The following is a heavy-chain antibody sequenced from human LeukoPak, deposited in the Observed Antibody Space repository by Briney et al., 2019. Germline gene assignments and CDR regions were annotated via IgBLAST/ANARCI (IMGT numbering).Heavy chain of an antibody. V-gene: IGHV3-7*04. J-gene: IGHJ4*02. CDR1: GFTFNTYW. CDR2: IKQDGTDK. Sequence: GGSLRLSCAASGFTFNTYWMNWVRQAPGKGLEWVANIKQDGTDKYYVDSVKGRFTISRDNAKNSLYLQMNSLRAGDTAVYYCARGYGDFPYWGQGTLVTVSS. D-gene: IGHD4-17*01. CDR3: ARGYGDFPY.